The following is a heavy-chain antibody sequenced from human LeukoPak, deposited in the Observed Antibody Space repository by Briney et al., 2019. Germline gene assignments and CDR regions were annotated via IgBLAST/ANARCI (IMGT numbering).Heavy chain of an antibody. D-gene: IGHD3-22*01. V-gene: IGHV4-59*01. CDR3: AGAPYYYDATKPRAFDV. CDR1: GGSISSYF. Sequence: PSETLSLTCTVSGGSISSYFWSWIRQPPGKGLEWIGYIYYRGSTNYNPSLTSRVTISVDTSKNQVSLKLRSGTAADTAVYYCAGAPYYYDATKPRAFDVWGQGTMVTVSS. J-gene: IGHJ3*01. CDR2: IYYRGST.